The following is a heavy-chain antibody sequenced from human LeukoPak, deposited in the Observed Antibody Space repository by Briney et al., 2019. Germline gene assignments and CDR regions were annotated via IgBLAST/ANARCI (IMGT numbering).Heavy chain of an antibody. CDR1: GYTFTSYG. CDR3: AGDGGVVVPAAPKRYYYYMDV. CDR2: ISAYNGNT. D-gene: IGHD2-2*01. V-gene: IGHV1-18*01. J-gene: IGHJ6*03. Sequence: ASVTVSCKASGYTFTSYGISWVRQAPGQGLEWMGWISAYNGNTNYAQKLQGRVTMTTDTSTSTAYMELRSLRSDDTAVYYCAGDGGVVVPAAPKRYYYYMDVWGKGTTVIVSS.